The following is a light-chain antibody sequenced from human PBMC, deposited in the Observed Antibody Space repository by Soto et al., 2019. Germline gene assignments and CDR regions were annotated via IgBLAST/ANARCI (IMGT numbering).Light chain of an antibody. Sequence: EIVLTLSPGTLSLSPGERATLSCRASQSVSSSYLAWYQQKRGQAPPLLIYDAATRATGVPARFSGSGSGTDFTLTIISLQAEEFVAYYCQQYYGSPTTFGQGTKVDIK. CDR2: DAA. V-gene: IGKV3-20*01. CDR1: QSVSSSY. CDR3: QQYYGSPTT. J-gene: IGKJ1*01.